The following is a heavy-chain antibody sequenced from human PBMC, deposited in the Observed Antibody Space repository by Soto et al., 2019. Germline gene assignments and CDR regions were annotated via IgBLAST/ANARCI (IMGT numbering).Heavy chain of an antibody. Sequence: SETLSLTCTVSGGSISSGGYYWSWIRQHPGKGLEWIGYIYYSGSTYYNPSLKSRVTISVDTSKNQFSLKLSSVTAADTAVYYCARERNYYDSSSLFDYWGQGTLVTVSS. CDR3: ARERNYYDSSSLFDY. CDR1: GGSISSGGYY. CDR2: IYYSGST. J-gene: IGHJ4*02. D-gene: IGHD3-22*01. V-gene: IGHV4-31*03.